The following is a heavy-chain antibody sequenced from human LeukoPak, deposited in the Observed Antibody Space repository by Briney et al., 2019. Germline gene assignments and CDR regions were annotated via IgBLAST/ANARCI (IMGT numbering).Heavy chain of an antibody. J-gene: IGHJ3*02. V-gene: IGHV3-53*01. CDR2: IYSGGST. CDR3: ARDKDGDYGEVAFDI. D-gene: IGHD4-17*01. CDR1: GFTVSSNY. Sequence: GGSLRLSCAASGFTVSSNYMSWVRQAPGKGLEWVSVIYSGGSTYYADSVKGRFTISRDNSKNTLYLQMNSLRAEDTAVYYCARDKDGDYGEVAFDIWGQGTMVTVSS.